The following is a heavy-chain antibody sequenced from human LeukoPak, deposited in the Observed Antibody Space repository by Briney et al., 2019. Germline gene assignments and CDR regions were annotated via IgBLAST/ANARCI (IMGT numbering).Heavy chain of an antibody. D-gene: IGHD3-3*01. J-gene: IGHJ4*02. Sequence: PGGSLRLSCAASGFTFSSYSMNWVRQAPGKGLEWVSSISSGSGNIYYADSVKGRFTISRDNAQNSLYLQMNSLRAEDTAVYYCAKRCEWLGDWGQGTLVTVSS. CDR2: ISSGSGNI. V-gene: IGHV3-21*04. CDR1: GFTFSSYS. CDR3: AKRCEWLGD.